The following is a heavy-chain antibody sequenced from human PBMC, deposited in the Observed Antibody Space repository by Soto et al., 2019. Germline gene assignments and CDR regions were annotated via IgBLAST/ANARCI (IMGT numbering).Heavy chain of an antibody. CDR3: AKESWSDYYYYGMDV. CDR1: GFTFSSYG. Sequence: GGSLRLSCAASGFTFSSYGMHWVRQAPCKGLEWVAVISYDGSNKYYADSVKGRFTISRDNSKNTLYLQMNSLRAEDTAVYYCAKESWSDYYYYGMDVWGQGTTVTVS. V-gene: IGHV3-30*18. D-gene: IGHD1-26*01. CDR2: ISYDGSNK. J-gene: IGHJ6*02.